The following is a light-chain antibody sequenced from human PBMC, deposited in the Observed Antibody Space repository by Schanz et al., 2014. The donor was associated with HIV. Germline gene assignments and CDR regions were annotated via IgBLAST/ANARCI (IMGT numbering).Light chain of an antibody. Sequence: QSALTQPPSASGSPGQSVTISCTGTSGDVGRYDYLSWYQQHPGKAPKLMIYEVSKRPSGVPDRFSGSQSGASASLAISGLQSEDEADFYCATWDDSLNGWVFGGGTKLTVL. V-gene: IGLV2-8*01. CDR3: ATWDDSLNGWV. CDR1: SGDVGRYDY. J-gene: IGLJ3*02. CDR2: EVS.